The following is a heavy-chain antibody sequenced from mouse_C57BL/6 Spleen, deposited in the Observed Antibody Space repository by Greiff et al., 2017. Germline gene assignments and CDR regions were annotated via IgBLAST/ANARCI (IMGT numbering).Heavy chain of an antibody. Sequence: VKLMESGPELVKPGASVKISCKASGYAFSSSWMNWVKQRPGKGLEWIGRIYPGDGDTNYNGKFKGKATLTADKSSSTAYMQLSSLTSEDSAVYFCARRDGNGPFAYWGQGTLVTVSA. CDR2: IYPGDGDT. J-gene: IGHJ3*01. CDR3: ARRDGNGPFAY. V-gene: IGHV1-82*01. D-gene: IGHD2-1*01. CDR1: GYAFSSSW.